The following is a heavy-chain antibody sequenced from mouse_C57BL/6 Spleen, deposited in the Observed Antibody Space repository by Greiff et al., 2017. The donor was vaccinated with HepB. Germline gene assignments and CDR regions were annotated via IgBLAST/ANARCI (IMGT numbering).Heavy chain of an antibody. Sequence: VQLQQSGTELVKPGASVKLSCKASGYTFTSYWMHWVKQRPGQGLEWIGNINPSNGGTNYNEKFKSKATLTVDKSSSTAYMQLSSLTSEDSAVYYCARGLAGYYWYFDVWGTGTTVTVSS. CDR3: ARGLAGYYWYFDV. V-gene: IGHV1-53*01. CDR2: INPSNGGT. D-gene: IGHD2-2*01. J-gene: IGHJ1*03. CDR1: GYTFTSYW.